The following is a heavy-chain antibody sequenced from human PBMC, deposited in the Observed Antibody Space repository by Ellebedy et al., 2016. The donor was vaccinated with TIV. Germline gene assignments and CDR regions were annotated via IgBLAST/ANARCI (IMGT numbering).Heavy chain of an antibody. Sequence: LRLXCTVSGGSISSGGYYWSWIRQHPGKGLEWIGYIYYSGSTYYNPSLKSRVTISVDTSKNQFSLKLSSVTAADTAVYYCARSYCSSTSCYNYFDYWGQGTLVTVSS. J-gene: IGHJ4*02. CDR1: GGSISSGGYY. D-gene: IGHD2-2*02. CDR2: IYYSGST. CDR3: ARSYCSSTSCYNYFDY. V-gene: IGHV4-31*03.